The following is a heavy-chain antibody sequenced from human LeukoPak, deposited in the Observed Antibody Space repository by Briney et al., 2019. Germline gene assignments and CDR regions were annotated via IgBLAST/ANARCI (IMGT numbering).Heavy chain of an antibody. D-gene: IGHD5-12*01. J-gene: IGHJ4*02. CDR2: ISAYNGNT. CDR3: ATVSDRDIVATILGY. CDR1: GYTFTSYS. Sequence: ASVKVSCKASGYTFTSYSISWVRQAPGQGIEWMGWISAYNGNTNYAQKLQGRVTMTEDTSTDTAYMELSSLRSEDTAVYYCATVSDRDIVATILGYWGQGTLVTVSS. V-gene: IGHV1-18*01.